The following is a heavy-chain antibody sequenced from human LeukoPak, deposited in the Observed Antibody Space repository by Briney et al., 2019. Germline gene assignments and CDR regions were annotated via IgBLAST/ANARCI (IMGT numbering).Heavy chain of an antibody. CDR1: GYTFTGYY. D-gene: IGHD3-22*01. CDR2: INPNSGGT. CDR3: ARTPLRYYYDSSGYYYGDAFDI. J-gene: IGHJ3*02. V-gene: IGHV1-2*02. Sequence: ASVKVSCKASGYTFTGYYMHWVRQAPGQGLEWMGWINPNSGGTNYAQKFQGRVTMTRDTSVSTAYMELSRLRSDDTAVYYCARTPLRYYYDSSGYYYGDAFDIWGQGTMVTVSS.